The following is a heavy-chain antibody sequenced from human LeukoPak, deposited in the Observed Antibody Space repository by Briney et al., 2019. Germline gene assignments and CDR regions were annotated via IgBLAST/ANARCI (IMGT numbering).Heavy chain of an antibody. D-gene: IGHD6-19*01. J-gene: IGHJ5*02. CDR2: ISAYNGNT. CDR3: ARGGSSGWYGWFDP. CDR1: GYTFTSYG. V-gene: IGHV1-18*04. Sequence: ASVKVSCKASGYTFTSYGISWVRQAPGQGLECMVWISAYNGNTSYAQKLQGRVTMTTGTSTSTAYMELRSLRSDDTAVYYCARGGSSGWYGWFDPWGQGTLVTVSS.